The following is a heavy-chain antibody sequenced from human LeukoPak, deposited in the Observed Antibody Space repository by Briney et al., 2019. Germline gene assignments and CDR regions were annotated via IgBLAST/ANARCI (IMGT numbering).Heavy chain of an antibody. D-gene: IGHD3-22*01. Sequence: ASVKVSCKASGYTFTSYGISWVRQAPGQGLEWMGWISAYNGNTNYAQKPQGRVTMTTDTSTSTAYMELRSLRSDDTAVYYCARVSSSSYDSSGYYPFDYWGQGTLVTVSS. J-gene: IGHJ4*02. V-gene: IGHV1-18*01. CDR1: GYTFTSYG. CDR3: ARVSSSSYDSSGYYPFDY. CDR2: ISAYNGNT.